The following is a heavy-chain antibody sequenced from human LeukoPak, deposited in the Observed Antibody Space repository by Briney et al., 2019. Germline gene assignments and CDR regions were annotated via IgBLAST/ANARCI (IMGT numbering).Heavy chain of an antibody. Sequence: ASVKVSCKASGGTFSSYAISWVRQAPGQGLEWMGGIIPIFGTANYAQKFQGRVTITADKSTSTAYMELSSLRSEDTAVYYCASGRRLEYSCYDLFNWFDPWGQGNLVTVSS. J-gene: IGHJ5*02. CDR2: IIPIFGTA. D-gene: IGHD5-12*01. CDR3: ASGRRLEYSCYDLFNWFDP. CDR1: GGTFSSYA. V-gene: IGHV1-69*06.